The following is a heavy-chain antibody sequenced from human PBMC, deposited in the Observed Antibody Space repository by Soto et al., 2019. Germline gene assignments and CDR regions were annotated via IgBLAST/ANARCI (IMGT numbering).Heavy chain of an antibody. J-gene: IGHJ3*02. V-gene: IGHV1-18*04. Sequence: QAQLVQSGAEVKKSGASVRVSCKASGYTLTNYGVTWVRQAPGQGLDWLGRVTPYKADTNSAQNLQGRVTMATDTSTNPAYLELRSLRSDDTAVYFCATDGPSNSGNLYAFDIWGQGTMVTVSA. D-gene: IGHD5-12*01. CDR3: ATDGPSNSGNLYAFDI. CDR1: GYTLTNYG. CDR2: VTPYKADT.